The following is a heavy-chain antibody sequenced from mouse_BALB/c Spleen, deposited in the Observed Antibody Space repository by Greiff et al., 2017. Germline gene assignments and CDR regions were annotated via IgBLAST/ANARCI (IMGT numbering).Heavy chain of an antibody. V-gene: IGHV14-1*02. D-gene: IGHD2-1*01. CDR3: ARHYGTIDY. Sequence: EVQLQQSGAELVRPGALVKLSCKASGFNITDYYMHWVKQRPEQGLEWIGLIDPGNGNTIYDPKFQGKASIAADTSSNTAYLQLSSLTSEDTAVYYCARHYGTIDYWGQGTTLTVSS. J-gene: IGHJ2*01. CDR2: IDPGNGNT. CDR1: GFNITDYY.